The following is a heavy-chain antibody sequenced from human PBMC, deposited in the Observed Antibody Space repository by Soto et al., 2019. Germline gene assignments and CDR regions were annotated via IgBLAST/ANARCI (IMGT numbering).Heavy chain of an antibody. V-gene: IGHV3-21*01. J-gene: IGHJ6*03. CDR3: ARGTVYYYYMDV. CDR2: ISSTSTYI. CDR1: GFTFSNYY. Sequence: ESGGGLVKPGGSLRLSCAASGFTFSNYYINWVRQAPGKGLEWVSSISSTSTYIQYADSVKGRFTISRDNAKNSLFLQMSSLRAEDTAVYYCARGTVYYYYMDVWGKGTTVTVSS. D-gene: IGHD2-21*02.